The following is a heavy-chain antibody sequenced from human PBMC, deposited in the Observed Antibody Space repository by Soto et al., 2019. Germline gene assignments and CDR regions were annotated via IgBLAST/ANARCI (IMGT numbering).Heavy chain of an antibody. J-gene: IGHJ6*02. V-gene: IGHV3-23*01. Sequence: EVQLLESGGGLVQPGGSLRLSCAASGFTFSSYAMSWVRQAPGKGLEWVSAISGSGGSTYYADSVKGRFTISRDNSKNTLSLQKNSLRAEDTAVYYCAKVGLSIGVADPYYYYYGMDVWGQGTTVTVSS. D-gene: IGHD6-6*01. CDR1: GFTFSSYA. CDR3: AKVGLSIGVADPYYYYYGMDV. CDR2: ISGSGGST.